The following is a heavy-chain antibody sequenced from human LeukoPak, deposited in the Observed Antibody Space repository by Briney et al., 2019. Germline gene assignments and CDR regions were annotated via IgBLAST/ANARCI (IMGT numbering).Heavy chain of an antibody. CDR2: TESDGSGT. V-gene: IGHV3-74*01. J-gene: IGHJ4*02. CDR1: GFTLSYYM. CDR3: ARDSMGYSL. Sequence: GGSLRPSCAASGFTLSYYMMHWIRQGPGKGLVWVARTESDGSGTTYADSVRGRFTISRDNAKNTLYLQMNSLRAEDTAVYFCARDSMGYSLWGQGTLVTVSS. D-gene: IGHD1-1*01.